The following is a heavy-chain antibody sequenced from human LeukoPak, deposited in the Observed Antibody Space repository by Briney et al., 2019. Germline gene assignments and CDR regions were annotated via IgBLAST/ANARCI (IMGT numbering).Heavy chain of an antibody. CDR2: IYASGST. CDR3: ARGVRYFDY. CDR1: GVSIGSYY. V-gene: IGHV4-4*07. Sequence: SETLSLTCTVPGVSIGSYYWNWIRQPAGKELEWIGRIYASGSTNYNPSLKSRVTMSVDTSKNQFSLKLSSVTAADTAVYYCARGVRYFDYWGQGTLVTVSS. D-gene: IGHD2-2*01. J-gene: IGHJ4*02.